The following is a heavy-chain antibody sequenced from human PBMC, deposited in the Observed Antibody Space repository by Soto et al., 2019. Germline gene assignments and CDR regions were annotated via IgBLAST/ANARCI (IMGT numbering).Heavy chain of an antibody. CDR2: IVVGSGNT. J-gene: IGHJ6*02. D-gene: IGHD3-3*01. V-gene: IGHV1-58*02. CDR3: AAVPDYDFDYSGMDV. CDR1: GGTFSSYA. Sequence: AVKVSCKASGGTFSSYAISWVRQARGQRLEWIGWIVVGSGNTNYAQRFQERVTITRDMSTSTAYMELSSLRSEDTAVYYCAAVPDYDFDYSGMDVWGQGTTVTAP.